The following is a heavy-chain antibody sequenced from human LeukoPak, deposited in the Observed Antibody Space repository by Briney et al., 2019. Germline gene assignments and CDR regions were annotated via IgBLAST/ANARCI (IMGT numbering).Heavy chain of an antibody. J-gene: IGHJ4*02. D-gene: IGHD2-2*02. Sequence: ASVKVSCKASGYTFTGYYMHWVRQAPGQGLEWMGWINPNSGGTNYAQKFQGRVTMTRDTPISTAYMELSRLRSDDTAVYYCTREEYHCSSTSCYRSNDYWGQGTLVTVSS. V-gene: IGHV1-2*02. CDR1: GYTFTGYY. CDR2: INPNSGGT. CDR3: TREEYHCSSTSCYRSNDY.